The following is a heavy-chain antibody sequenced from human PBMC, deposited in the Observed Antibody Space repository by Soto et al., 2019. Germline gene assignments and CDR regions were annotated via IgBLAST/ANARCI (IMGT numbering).Heavy chain of an antibody. V-gene: IGHV1-69*01. D-gene: IGHD3-10*01. CDR1: GGIFSTYA. J-gene: IGHJ4*02. CDR2: IIPLFGTP. CDR3: ARDRDDSGSGNYYNRIDF. Sequence: QVQLVQSGAEVKKPGSSVKVSCKASGGIFSTYAISWLRQAPGQGLEWMGGIIPLFGTPNYAQRFQGRVTITADESTSTAYMELNRQRSEDTAVYYCARDRDDSGSGNYYNRIDFWGQGTLVTVSS.